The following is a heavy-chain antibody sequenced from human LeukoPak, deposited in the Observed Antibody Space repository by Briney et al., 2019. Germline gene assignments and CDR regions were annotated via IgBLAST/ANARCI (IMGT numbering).Heavy chain of an antibody. J-gene: IGHJ5*02. Sequence: GASVKVSCKASGYTFTGYYMHWVRQAPGQGLEWMGWINPNSGGTNYAQKFQGRVTMTRDTSINSAYMELSSLRADDTAVYYCARRVPNWSGYSWWFDPWGQGTLVTVSS. CDR1: GYTFTGYY. D-gene: IGHD3-3*01. V-gene: IGHV1-2*02. CDR2: INPNSGGT. CDR3: ARRVPNWSGYSWWFDP.